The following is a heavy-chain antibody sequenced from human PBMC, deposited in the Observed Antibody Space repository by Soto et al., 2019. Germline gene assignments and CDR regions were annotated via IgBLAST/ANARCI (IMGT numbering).Heavy chain of an antibody. CDR1: GFTFSSYA. CDR2: ISYDGSNK. J-gene: IGHJ4*02. CDR3: ARERSSSIAARRSIFDY. Sequence: QVQLVESGGGVVQPGRSLRLSCAASGFTFSSYAMHWVRQAPGKGLEWVAVISYDGSNKYYADSVKGRFTISRDNSKNTLYLQRTSLRAEDTAVYYCARERSSSIAARRSIFDYWGQGTLVTVSS. D-gene: IGHD6-6*01. V-gene: IGHV3-30-3*01.